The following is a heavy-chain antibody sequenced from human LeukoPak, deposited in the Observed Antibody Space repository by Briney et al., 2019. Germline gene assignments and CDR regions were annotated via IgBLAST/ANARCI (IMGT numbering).Heavy chain of an antibody. D-gene: IGHD2-2*02. CDR1: GYTFTGYY. Sequence: ASVKVSCKASGYTFTGYYMHWVRQAPGQGFEWMGKINPRGGTTEYAQNFQGRVTMTRDTSTSTVYMELSSLRSDDTAVYYCARVGYCSSADCYRYFYGMDVWGQGTTVTVSS. CDR3: ARVGYCSSADCYRYFYGMDV. V-gene: IGHV1-46*01. J-gene: IGHJ6*02. CDR2: INPRGGTT.